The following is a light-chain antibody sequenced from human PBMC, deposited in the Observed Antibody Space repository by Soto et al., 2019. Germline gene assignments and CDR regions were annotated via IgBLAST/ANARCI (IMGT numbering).Light chain of an antibody. CDR2: EVS. Sequence: QSVLTQPASVSGSPGQSITISCTGTNSDVGSYNLVSWYQQHPGKAPKVIIYEVSERPSGVSDRFSGSKSGNTASLMISGLQADDEADYYCCSYAGSSTQSYVFGSGTKVTVL. CDR1: NSDVGSYNL. V-gene: IGLV2-23*02. J-gene: IGLJ1*01. CDR3: CSYAGSSTQSYV.